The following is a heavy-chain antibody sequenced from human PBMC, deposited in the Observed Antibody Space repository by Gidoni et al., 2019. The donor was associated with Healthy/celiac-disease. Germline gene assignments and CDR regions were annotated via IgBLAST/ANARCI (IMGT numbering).Heavy chain of an antibody. V-gene: IGHV4-59*01. CDR2: SYYSGST. CDR3: ARGYDSSGSDDY. Sequence: QVQLQESGPGLVKPSETLSLNCHVSGGSISSYYWSWIRQPPGKGLEWIGYSYYSGSTNYNPSLKSRVTISVDTSKNQFSLKLSSVTAADTAVYYCARGYDSSGSDDYWGQGTLVTVSS. CDR1: GGSISSYY. D-gene: IGHD3-22*01. J-gene: IGHJ4*02.